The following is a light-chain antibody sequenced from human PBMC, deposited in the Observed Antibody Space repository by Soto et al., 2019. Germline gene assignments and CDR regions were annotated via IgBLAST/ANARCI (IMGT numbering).Light chain of an antibody. V-gene: IGLV2-14*01. J-gene: IGLJ3*02. CDR2: EVS. Sequence: QSALTQPASVSGSPGQSITISCTGSSSDVGAYKYVSWYQQHPGKAPKLIIYEVSNRPSGVSDRFSGSKSGNTASLTISGLQAEDESDYFCSSYTASSTVVFGGGTQLTVL. CDR3: SSYTASSTVV. CDR1: SSDVGAYKY.